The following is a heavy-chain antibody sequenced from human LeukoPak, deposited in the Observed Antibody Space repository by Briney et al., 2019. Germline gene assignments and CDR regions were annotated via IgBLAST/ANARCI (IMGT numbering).Heavy chain of an antibody. CDR2: ISAYNGNT. V-gene: IGHV1-18*01. D-gene: IGHD3-3*01. CDR1: GYTFTSYG. Sequence: GASVKVSCKASGYTFTSYGISWVRQAPGQGLEWMGWISAYNGNTNYAQKLQGRVTMTTDTSTSTAYMELRSLRSDDTAVYYCARDRESYDFWSGYPDAFDIWGQGTMVTVSS. J-gene: IGHJ3*02. CDR3: ARDRESYDFWSGYPDAFDI.